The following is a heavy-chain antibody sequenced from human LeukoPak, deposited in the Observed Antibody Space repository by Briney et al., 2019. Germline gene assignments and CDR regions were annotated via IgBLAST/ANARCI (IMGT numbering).Heavy chain of an antibody. Sequence: GGSLRLSCAASGFTLNNAWMSWVRQAPGKGLEWVAVIAYDGSNKYYADSVKGRFTISRDNSKNTLYLQMNSLRPEDTAVYYCVREVVGAIYFDYWGQGTLVTVSS. CDR1: GFTLNNAW. D-gene: IGHD1-26*01. J-gene: IGHJ4*02. V-gene: IGHV3-30-3*01. CDR2: IAYDGSNK. CDR3: VREVVGAIYFDY.